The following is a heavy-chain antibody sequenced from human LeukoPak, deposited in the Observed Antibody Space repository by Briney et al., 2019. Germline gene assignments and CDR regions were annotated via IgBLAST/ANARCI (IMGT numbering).Heavy chain of an antibody. V-gene: IGHV3-33*03. CDR2: IWYDGSHQ. D-gene: IGHD2-2*02. Sequence: GGSLRLSCAASGFPFSGSGMHWVRQAPGKGLEWVAVIWYDGSHQYYADSVKGRFTISRDDAKNSLYLQMNSLRAEDTAVYYCAKSDTAYIVVVPAAIEGGLFDYWGQGTLVTVSS. CDR3: AKSDTAYIVVVPAAIEGGLFDY. CDR1: GFPFSGSG. J-gene: IGHJ4*02.